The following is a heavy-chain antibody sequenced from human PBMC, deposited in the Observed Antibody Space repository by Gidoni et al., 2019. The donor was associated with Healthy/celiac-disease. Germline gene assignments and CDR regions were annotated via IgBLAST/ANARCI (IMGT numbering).Heavy chain of an antibody. J-gene: IGHJ5*02. Sequence: TCGYYWGWIRQPPGKGLEWIGSIYHSGSTYYNPSLKSRVTISVDTSKNQFSLKLSSVTAADTAVYYCARVGRLGDYDILTGYLNWFDPWGQGTLVTVSS. CDR2: IYHSGST. CDR3: ARVGRLGDYDILTGYLNWFDP. D-gene: IGHD3-9*01. V-gene: IGHV4-38-2*02. CDR1: TCGYY.